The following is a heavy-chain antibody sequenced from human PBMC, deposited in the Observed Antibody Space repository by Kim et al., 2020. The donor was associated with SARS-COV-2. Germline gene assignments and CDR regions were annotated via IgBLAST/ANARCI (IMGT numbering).Heavy chain of an antibody. Sequence: GESLKISCKGSGYSFTSYWIGWVRQMPGKGLEWMGIIYPGDSDTRYSPSFQGQVTISADKSISTAYLQWSSLKASDTAMYYCARGTGSSLYYYYGMDVWGQGTTVTVSS. D-gene: IGHD2-15*01. CDR3: ARGTGSSLYYYYGMDV. V-gene: IGHV5-51*01. CDR2: IYPGDSDT. CDR1: GYSFTSYW. J-gene: IGHJ6*02.